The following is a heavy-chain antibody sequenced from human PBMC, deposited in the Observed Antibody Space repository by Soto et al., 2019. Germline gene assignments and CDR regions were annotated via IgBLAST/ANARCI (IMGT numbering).Heavy chain of an antibody. Sequence: PSEAVSLTCTVSGGSISSYYWSWIRQPPGKGLEWIGYIYYSGSTKYNPSLKSRVTISVDTSKNQFSLKLSSVTAADTAVYYCARSGTGSSAYSYYYGMDVWGQGTTVTVSS. CDR3: ARSGTGSSAYSYYYGMDV. V-gene: IGHV4-59*01. J-gene: IGHJ6*02. CDR1: GGSISSYY. D-gene: IGHD2-15*01. CDR2: IYYSGST.